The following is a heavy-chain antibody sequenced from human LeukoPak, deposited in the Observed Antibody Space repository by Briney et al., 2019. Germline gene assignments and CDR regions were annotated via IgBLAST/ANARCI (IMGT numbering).Heavy chain of an antibody. CDR3: ATPAAFGVVWYYFDY. CDR2: IIPIFGTA. J-gene: IGHJ4*02. Sequence: ASVKVSCKASGGTFSSYAISWVRQAPGQGLEWMGGIIPIFGTANYAQKFQGRVTITTDESTSTAYMELSSLRSEDTAVYYCATPAAFGVVWYYFDYWAREPWSPSPQ. V-gene: IGHV1-69*05. D-gene: IGHD3-3*01. CDR1: GGTFSSYA.